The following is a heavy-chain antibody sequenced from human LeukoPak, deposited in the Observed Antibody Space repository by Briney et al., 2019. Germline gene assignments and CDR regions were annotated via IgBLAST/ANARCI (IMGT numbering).Heavy chain of an antibody. CDR1: GFTFTTYT. D-gene: IGHD6-19*01. Sequence: GASVKVSCKTSGFTFTTYTKHWVRQAPGQRLEWMGWINAANGNTQYSQKFQGRVTITRDTSASTAYMELSSLRSEDTAVYYCARGAPIRVAVAATFDPWGQGTLVTVPS. V-gene: IGHV1-3*01. CDR2: INAANGNT. J-gene: IGHJ5*02. CDR3: ARGAPIRVAVAATFDP.